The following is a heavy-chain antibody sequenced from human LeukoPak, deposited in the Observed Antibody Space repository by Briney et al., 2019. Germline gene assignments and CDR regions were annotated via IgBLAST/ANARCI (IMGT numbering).Heavy chain of an antibody. Sequence: GGSLRLSCAASGFTFSSYAMHWVRQAPGKGLEWVAVISYDGSNKYYADSVKGRFTISRDNSKNTLYLQMNSLRAEDTAVYYCAREGAYYYDSSGYSNTFDYWGQGTLVTVSS. CDR3: AREGAYYYDSSGYSNTFDY. CDR2: ISYDGSNK. CDR1: GFTFSSYA. J-gene: IGHJ4*02. V-gene: IGHV3-30*04. D-gene: IGHD3-22*01.